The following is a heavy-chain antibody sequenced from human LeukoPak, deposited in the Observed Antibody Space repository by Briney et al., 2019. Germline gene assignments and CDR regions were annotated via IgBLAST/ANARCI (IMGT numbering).Heavy chain of an antibody. CDR2: ISGSGGST. J-gene: IGHJ4*02. CDR3: AKDQVVGATNGIHDY. V-gene: IGHV3-23*01. D-gene: IGHD1-26*01. CDR1: GFTFSSYA. Sequence: GGSLRLSCAASGFTFSSYAMNWVRQAPGKGLEWVSAISGSGGSTYYADSVKGRFTISRDNSKNTLYLQMNSLRAEDTAVYYCAKDQVVGATNGIHDYWGQGTLVTVSS.